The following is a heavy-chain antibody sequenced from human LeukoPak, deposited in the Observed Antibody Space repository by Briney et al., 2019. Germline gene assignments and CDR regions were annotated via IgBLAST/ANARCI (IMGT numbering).Heavy chain of an antibody. CDR3: TRDQYYYGSGRELNFDY. Sequence: GGSLRLSCTASGFTFGDYAMSWVRQAPGKGLEWVGFIRSKAYGGTTEYAASVKGRFTISRDDSKSIAYLQMNSLKTEDTAVYYCTRDQYYYGSGRELNFDYWGQGTLVTVSS. V-gene: IGHV3-49*04. CDR1: GFTFGDYA. J-gene: IGHJ4*02. D-gene: IGHD3-10*01. CDR2: IRSKAYGGTT.